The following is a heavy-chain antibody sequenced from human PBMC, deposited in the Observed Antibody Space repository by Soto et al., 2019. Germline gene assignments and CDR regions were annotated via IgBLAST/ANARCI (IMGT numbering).Heavy chain of an antibody. CDR2: IIPIFGTA. Sequence: GASVKVSCKASGCTFSSYAISWVRQAPGQGLEWMGGIIPIFGTANYAQKFQGRVTITADESTSTAYMELSSLRSEDTAVYYCARARGDFWSGYSLNYGMDVWGQGTTVTVSS. J-gene: IGHJ6*02. CDR1: GCTFSSYA. D-gene: IGHD3-3*01. V-gene: IGHV1-69*13. CDR3: ARARGDFWSGYSLNYGMDV.